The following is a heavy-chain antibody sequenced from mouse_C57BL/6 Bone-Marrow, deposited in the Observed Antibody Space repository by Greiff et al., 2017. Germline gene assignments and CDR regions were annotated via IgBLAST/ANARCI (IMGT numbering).Heavy chain of an antibody. D-gene: IGHD1-1*02. Sequence: QVQLQQPGAELVKPGASVKLSCKASGYTFTSYWMQWVKQRPGQGLEWIGEIDPSDSYTNYNQKFKGKATLTVDTSSSAAYMHRSSLTSEDSAVYDCARFGCYKAYWGQGTLVTVSA. CDR3: ARFGCYKAY. V-gene: IGHV1-50*01. CDR1: GYTFTSYW. J-gene: IGHJ3*01. CDR2: IDPSDSYT.